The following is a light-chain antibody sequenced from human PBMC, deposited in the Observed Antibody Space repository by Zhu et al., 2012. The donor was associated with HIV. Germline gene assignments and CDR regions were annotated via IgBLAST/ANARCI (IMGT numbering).Light chain of an antibody. CDR2: GTF. J-gene: IGKJ1*01. CDR1: QSVGSRY. CDR3: QQYDTSLMT. Sequence: EIELTQSPGTLSLSPGDRATLSCRASQSVGSRYLAWYQQNPGQALRLLIYGTFNRATGVPDRFSGSGSGTDFTLTITRLESEDFAVYYCQQYDTSLMTFGQGTKVEVK. V-gene: IGKV3-20*01.